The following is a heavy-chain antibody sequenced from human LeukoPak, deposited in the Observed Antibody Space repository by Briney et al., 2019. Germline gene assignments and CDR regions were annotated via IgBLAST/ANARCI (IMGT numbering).Heavy chain of an antibody. V-gene: IGHV4-39*07. CDR3: ARGLSSSSPTLQKRNPYYFDY. CDR2: IYYSGST. J-gene: IGHJ4*02. Sequence: NSSETLSLTCTVSGGSISSSSYYWGWIRQPPGKGLEWIGSIYYSGSTYYNPSLKSRVTISVDTSKNQFSLKLSSVTAADTAVYYCARGLSSSSPTLQKRNPYYFDYWGQGTLVTVSS. CDR1: GGSISSSSYY. D-gene: IGHD2-15*01.